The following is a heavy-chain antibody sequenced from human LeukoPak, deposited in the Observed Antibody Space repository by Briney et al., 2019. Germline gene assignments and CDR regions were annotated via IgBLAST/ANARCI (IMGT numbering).Heavy chain of an antibody. V-gene: IGHV3-15*01. Sequence: PGGSLRLSCAASGFTFTYAWMSWVRQAPGKGLEWVGRIKTKTDGGTTDYAAPVKGRFTISRDDLKNTVYLQMNSLRAEDTAVYYCAKDYYGSGSYDLDYWGQGTLVTVSS. CDR3: AKDYYGSGSYDLDY. CDR1: GFTFTYAW. D-gene: IGHD3-10*01. J-gene: IGHJ4*02. CDR2: IKTKTDGGTT.